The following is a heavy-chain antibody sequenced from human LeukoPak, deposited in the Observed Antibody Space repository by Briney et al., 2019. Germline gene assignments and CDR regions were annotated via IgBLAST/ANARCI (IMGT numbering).Heavy chain of an antibody. CDR1: GFTFSSYA. Sequence: GGSLRLSCAASGFTFSSYAMSWVRQAPGKGLEWVANIKQDGSEKYYVDSVKGRFTISRDNAKNSLYLQMKSLRAEDTAVYYCARHLSGVAGYSYGRGIDYWGQGTLVTVSS. CDR2: IKQDGSEK. V-gene: IGHV3-7*01. J-gene: IGHJ4*02. CDR3: ARHLSGVAGYSYGRGIDY. D-gene: IGHD5-18*01.